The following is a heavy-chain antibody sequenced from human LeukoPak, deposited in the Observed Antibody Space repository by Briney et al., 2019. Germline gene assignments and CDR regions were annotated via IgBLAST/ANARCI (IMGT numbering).Heavy chain of an antibody. Sequence: SETLSLTCTVSGGSLSSHFWSWIRQPPGKGLEWIGYMFDSVRTKDNPSLKSRLTLSADTSKNQFSLRLSSVTAADTAVCYCATIRRGDIFGYFDFWGQGIKVTVSS. CDR1: GGSLSSHF. CDR3: ATIRRGDIFGYFDF. D-gene: IGHD5-18*01. V-gene: IGHV4-59*11. CDR2: MFDSVRT. J-gene: IGHJ4*02.